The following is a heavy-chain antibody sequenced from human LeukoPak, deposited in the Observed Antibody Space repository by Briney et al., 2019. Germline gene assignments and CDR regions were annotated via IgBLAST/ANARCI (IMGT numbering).Heavy chain of an antibody. CDR1: RYTLTELS. CDR2: FDPEDGET. D-gene: IGHD2-2*01. V-gene: IGHV1-24*01. J-gene: IGHJ4*02. CDR3: ATAPYCSSTSCSDS. Sequence: SVKVSCKVSRYTLTELSMHWVRQAPGKGLEWMGGFDPEDGETIYAQKFQGRVTMTEDSSTDTAYMELSSLRSEDTAVYYCATAPYCSSTSCSDSWGQGTLVTVSS.